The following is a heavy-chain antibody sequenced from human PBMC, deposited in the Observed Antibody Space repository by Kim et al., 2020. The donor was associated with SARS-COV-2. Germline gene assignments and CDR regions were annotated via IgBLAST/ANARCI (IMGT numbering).Heavy chain of an antibody. CDR3: ARDTWYGSGEGDWYFDL. CDR1: GGSISSSGYY. Sequence: SETLSLTCTVSGGSISSSGYYWSWIRQHPGKGLEWIGYIYYSGSTYYNPSLKSRVTISVDTSKNQFSLKLSSVTAADTAVYYCARDTWYGSGEGDWYFDLWGRGPLVTVSS. CDR2: IYYSGST. D-gene: IGHD3-10*01. J-gene: IGHJ2*01. V-gene: IGHV4-31*03.